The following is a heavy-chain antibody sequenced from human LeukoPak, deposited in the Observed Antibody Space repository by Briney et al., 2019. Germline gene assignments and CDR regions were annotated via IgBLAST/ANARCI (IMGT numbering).Heavy chain of an antibody. Sequence: SVKVSCKASGGTFSSYAISWVRQAPGQGLEWIGRIITILGITNYAQKFQGRVTITADKSTSTAYMELSSLRSEDTAVYYCARDLHCSGGSCYGEGYYYFGMDVWGQGTTVTVSS. CDR3: ARDLHCSGGSCYGEGYYYFGMDV. CDR2: IITILGIT. V-gene: IGHV1-69*04. J-gene: IGHJ6*02. D-gene: IGHD2-15*01. CDR1: GGTFSSYA.